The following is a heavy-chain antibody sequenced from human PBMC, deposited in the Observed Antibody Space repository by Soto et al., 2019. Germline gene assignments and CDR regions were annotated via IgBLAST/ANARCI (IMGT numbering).Heavy chain of an antibody. CDR2: IYYSVST. CDR1: GGSISSGDYY. Sequence: SETLSLTCTVSGGSISSGDYYWSWIRQPPGKGLEWIGYIYYSVSTYYNPSLKSRVTISVDTSKNQFSLKLSSVTAADTAVYYCARSSKYDFWSGYYNFDYWGQGTLVTVSS. CDR3: ARSSKYDFWSGYYNFDY. J-gene: IGHJ4*02. D-gene: IGHD3-3*01. V-gene: IGHV4-30-4*01.